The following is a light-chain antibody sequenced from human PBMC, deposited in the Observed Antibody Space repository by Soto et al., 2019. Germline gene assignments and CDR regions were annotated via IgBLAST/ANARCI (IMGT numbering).Light chain of an antibody. CDR2: GAS. V-gene: IGKV3-20*01. Sequence: ETVLTQSPGTLSLSPGERATLSCRASQSVSSSYLAWYQQKPGQAPRLLIYGASSRATGIPDRFSGSGSGTDFTLTISRLEPEDFAVYYCQQYGSSHPWTFGQGTKVEIK. J-gene: IGKJ1*01. CDR1: QSVSSSY. CDR3: QQYGSSHPWT.